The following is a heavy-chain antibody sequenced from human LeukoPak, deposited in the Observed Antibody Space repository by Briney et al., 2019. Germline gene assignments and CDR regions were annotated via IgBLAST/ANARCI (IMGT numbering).Heavy chain of an antibody. CDR2: ISAYNGNT. CDR3: ARVFYYDYVWGSYRHYYFDY. J-gene: IGHJ4*02. CDR1: GYTFTSYG. V-gene: IGHV1-18*01. Sequence: ASVKVSCKASGYTFTSYGISWVRQAPGQGLEWMGWISAYNGNTNYAQKLQGRVTMTTDTSTSTAYMELRSLRSEDTAVYYCARVFYYDYVWGSYRHYYFDYWGQGTLVTVSS. D-gene: IGHD3-16*02.